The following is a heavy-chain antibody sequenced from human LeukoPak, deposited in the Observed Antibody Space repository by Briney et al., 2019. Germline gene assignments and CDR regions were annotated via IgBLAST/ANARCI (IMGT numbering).Heavy chain of an antibody. CDR1: GYTLTELS. CDR2: FNPEDGET. CDR3: LTGCWGWVPRARPDC. J-gene: IGHJ4*02. Sequence: ASVKVSCKISGYTLTELSMHWVRQAPGKGLERMGSFNPEDGETLYAQKFQGRVTMTKDTSRNTAYMELSSLRPEDTAVYYFLTGCWGWVPRARPDCWGPGTLVTVSS. D-gene: IGHD2-15*01. V-gene: IGHV1-24*01.